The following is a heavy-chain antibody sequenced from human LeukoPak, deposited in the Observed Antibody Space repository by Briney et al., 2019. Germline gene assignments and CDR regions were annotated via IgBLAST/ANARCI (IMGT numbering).Heavy chain of an antibody. CDR2: IDSSRSYI. D-gene: IGHD5-12*01. CDR3: ARAGVATILGNFDY. CDR1: GFTFTSYS. V-gene: IGHV3-21*06. Sequence: GGSLRLSCAASGFTFTSYSMNWVRQAPGKGLEWVSSIDSSRSYIYYADSVKGRFTISRDNAKNSLYLQMNSLRAEDTAVYYCARAGVATILGNFDYWGQGALVTVSS. J-gene: IGHJ4*02.